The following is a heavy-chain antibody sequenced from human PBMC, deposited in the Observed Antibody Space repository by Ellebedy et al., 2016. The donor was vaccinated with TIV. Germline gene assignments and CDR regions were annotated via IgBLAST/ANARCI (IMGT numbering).Heavy chain of an antibody. Sequence: SETLSLTXTVSGGSISSYYWSWIRQPAGKGLEWIGRIYTSGSTNYNPSLKSRVTMSVDTSKNQFSLKLSSVTAADTAVYYCARGSMGATWDFYYYYMDVWGKGTTVTVSS. J-gene: IGHJ6*03. CDR3: ARGSMGATWDFYYYYMDV. CDR1: GGSISSYY. D-gene: IGHD1-26*01. V-gene: IGHV4-4*07. CDR2: IYTSGST.